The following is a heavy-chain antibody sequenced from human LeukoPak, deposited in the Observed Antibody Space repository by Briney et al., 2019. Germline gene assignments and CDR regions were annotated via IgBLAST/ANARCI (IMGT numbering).Heavy chain of an antibody. CDR3: ARDPDSGSYQFDY. J-gene: IGHJ4*02. Sequence: GGSLRLSCAASGFTFSSYWMHWVRQAPGKGLVWVSRINSDGSSTSYADSVKGRLTISRDNAKNTLYLQMNSLRAEDTAVYYCARDPDSGSYQFDYWGQGTLVTVSS. D-gene: IGHD1-26*01. CDR2: INSDGSST. CDR1: GFTFSSYW. V-gene: IGHV3-74*01.